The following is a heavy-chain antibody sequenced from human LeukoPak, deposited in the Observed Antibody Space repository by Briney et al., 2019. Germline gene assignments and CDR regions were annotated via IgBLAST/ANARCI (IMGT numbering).Heavy chain of an antibody. CDR3: ARHSIATVVTPNRYFDL. Sequence: SETLSLTCTVSGGSISSYFWSWIRQPPGKGLEWIGYIYYSGSTNYNPSLKSRVTISVDTSKNQFSLTLNPVTAADTALYYCARHSIATVVTPNRYFDLWGRGTLVTVSS. D-gene: IGHD4-23*01. J-gene: IGHJ2*01. CDR2: IYYSGST. CDR1: GGSISSYF. V-gene: IGHV4-59*08.